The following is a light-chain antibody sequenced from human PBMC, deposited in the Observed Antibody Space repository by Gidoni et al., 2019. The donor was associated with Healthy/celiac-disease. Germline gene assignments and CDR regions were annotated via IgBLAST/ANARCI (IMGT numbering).Light chain of an antibody. CDR3: AAWDDSLNGLWV. CDR1: SSNLGSNI. V-gene: IGLV1-44*01. CDR2: NNN. Sequence: QSVLTQPPSASGTPGQRVTISCSGSSSNLGSNIVNWYQQLPGTAPKLLIYNNNQRPSGVPDRFSGSKSGTSASLAISGLQSEDEADYYCAAWDDSLNGLWVFGGGTKLTVL. J-gene: IGLJ3*02.